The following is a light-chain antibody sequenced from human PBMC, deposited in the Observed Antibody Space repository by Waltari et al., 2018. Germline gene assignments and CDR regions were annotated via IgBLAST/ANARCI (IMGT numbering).Light chain of an antibody. J-gene: IGKJ1*01. Sequence: DIQMTQSPSPLSASVGDRVTITCQASQDIGKYLNWYQQKPGKAPKLLIFDASNLEVGVPSRFSGSGSGTDFILTISSLQPEDVATYYCQQYDNLPRWTFGQGTKVEIK. CDR3: QQYDNLPRWT. CDR1: QDIGKY. CDR2: DAS. V-gene: IGKV1-33*01.